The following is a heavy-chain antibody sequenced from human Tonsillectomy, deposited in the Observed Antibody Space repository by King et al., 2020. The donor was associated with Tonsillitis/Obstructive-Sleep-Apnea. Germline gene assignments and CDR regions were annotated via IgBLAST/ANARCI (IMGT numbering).Heavy chain of an antibody. CDR2: IVVGSGNT. D-gene: IGHD1-26*01. CDR3: AAGQWELLQGFDY. CDR1: GFTFTSSA. V-gene: IGHV1-58*01. J-gene: IGHJ4*02. Sequence: QLVESGPEVKKPGTSVKVSCKASGFTFTSSAVQWVRQARGQRLEWIGWIVVGSGNTNYAQKFQERVTITRDMSTSTVYIELSSLRSEDTAVYYCAAGQWELLQGFDYWGQGTLVTVPS.